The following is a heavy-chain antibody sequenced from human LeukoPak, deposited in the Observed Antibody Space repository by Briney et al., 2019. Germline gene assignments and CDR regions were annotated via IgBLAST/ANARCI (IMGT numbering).Heavy chain of an antibody. D-gene: IGHD3-3*01. CDR3: ARAGPVHFWSGYYPWHAFDI. CDR1: GGSISSYY. Sequence: PSETLSLTCTVSGGSISSYYWSWIRQPPGKGLEWIGYIYYSGSTNYNPSLKSRVTISVDTSKNQFSLKLSSVTAADTAVYYCARAGPVHFWSGYYPWHAFDIWGQGTMVTVSS. CDR2: IYYSGST. J-gene: IGHJ3*02. V-gene: IGHV4-59*12.